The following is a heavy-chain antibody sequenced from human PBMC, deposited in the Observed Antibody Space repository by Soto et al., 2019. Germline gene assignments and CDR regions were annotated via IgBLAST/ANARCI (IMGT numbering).Heavy chain of an antibody. CDR3: AKPLVYYYDSSGYLDYNVGFDY. Sequence: GGSLRLSCAASGFTFSSYGMHWVRQAPGKGLEWVAVISYDGSNKYYADSVKGRFTISRDNSKNTLYLQMNSLRAEDTAVYYCAKPLVYYYDSSGYLDYNVGFDYWGQGTLVTVS. CDR1: GFTFSSYG. J-gene: IGHJ4*02. V-gene: IGHV3-30*18. CDR2: ISYDGSNK. D-gene: IGHD3-22*01.